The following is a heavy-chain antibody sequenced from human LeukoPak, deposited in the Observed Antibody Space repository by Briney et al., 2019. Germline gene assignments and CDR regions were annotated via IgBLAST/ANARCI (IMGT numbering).Heavy chain of an antibody. CDR3: AKDRAHYYGSGSYYNGRTGY. CDR1: EFTFSNYG. J-gene: IGHJ4*02. V-gene: IGHV3-33*06. CDR2: IWNDGSKK. D-gene: IGHD3-10*01. Sequence: GGSLRLSCAASEFTFSNYGIHWVRQAPGKGLEWVAVIWNDGSKKYYADSVKGRFTISRDNSKNTLYLQMNSLRAEDTAVYYCAKDRAHYYGSGSYYNGRTGYWGQGTLVTVSS.